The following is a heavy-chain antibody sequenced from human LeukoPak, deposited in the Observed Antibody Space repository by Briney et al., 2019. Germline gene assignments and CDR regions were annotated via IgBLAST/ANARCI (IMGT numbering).Heavy chain of an antibody. Sequence: PGGSLRLSCEAYGFTFSDYWMTWVRQAPGKGLEWVANIKEDGSEKYYVDSVRGRFTISRDNAMNSLYLQMNSLRGEDTAVYYCARRDGYNTFYFEYWGQGTLVTVSS. J-gene: IGHJ4*02. D-gene: IGHD5-24*01. CDR1: GFTFSDYW. V-gene: IGHV3-7*01. CDR2: IKEDGSEK. CDR3: ARRDGYNTFYFEY.